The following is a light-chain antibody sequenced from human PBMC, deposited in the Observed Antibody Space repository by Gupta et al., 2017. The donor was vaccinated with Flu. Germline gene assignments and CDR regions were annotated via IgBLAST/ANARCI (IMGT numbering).Light chain of an antibody. CDR1: TSNIGNNP. V-gene: IGLV1-44*01. Sequence: KVTISCAGTTSNIGNNPLVCYQQLPATAPNLLMFYNVRRPSAVPARFSCSNSATSASSPTSWLQSEDEAADYCASSDASLNGRVFGGGTKLTVL. CDR3: ASSDASLNGRV. J-gene: IGLJ2*01. CDR2: YNV.